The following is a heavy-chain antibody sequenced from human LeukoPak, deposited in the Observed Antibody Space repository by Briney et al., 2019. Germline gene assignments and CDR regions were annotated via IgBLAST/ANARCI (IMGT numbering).Heavy chain of an antibody. CDR2: ISAYNGNT. CDR3: ARDDSSSWYSTYYGMDV. Sequence: ASVKVSCKASGYTFTSYGISWVRQAPGQGLEWMGWISAYNGNTNYAQKLQARVTMTTDKSTSTAYMELRSLRSDDTAVCYCARDDSSSWYSTYYGMDVWGQGTTVTVSS. D-gene: IGHD6-13*01. V-gene: IGHV1-18*01. CDR1: GYTFTSYG. J-gene: IGHJ6*02.